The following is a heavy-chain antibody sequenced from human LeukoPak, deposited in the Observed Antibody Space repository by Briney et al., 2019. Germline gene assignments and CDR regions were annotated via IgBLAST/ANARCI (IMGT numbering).Heavy chain of an antibody. Sequence: SLKVSCKASGGTFSSYAISWVRQAPGQGLEWMGGIIPTVGTANYAQKFQGRVTITADESTSTAYMELSRLRSDDTAVYYCAREDDYGANSYDYWGQGTLVTVSS. CDR3: AREDDYGANSYDY. J-gene: IGHJ4*02. CDR2: IIPTVGTA. CDR1: GGTFSSYA. D-gene: IGHD4/OR15-4a*01. V-gene: IGHV1-69*13.